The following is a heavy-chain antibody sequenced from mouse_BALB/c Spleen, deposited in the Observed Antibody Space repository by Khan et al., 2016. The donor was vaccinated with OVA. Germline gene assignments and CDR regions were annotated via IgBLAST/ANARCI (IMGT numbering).Heavy chain of an antibody. V-gene: IGHV2-3*01. Sequence: QVQLKESGPGLVAPSQSLSITCTVSGFSLTSYGVNWVRQPPGKGLEWLGVIWGDGSTNYHSTLMSRLSISKDNSQSQAFLKLSRLQTDDTATYYCAKWGTANYYAMDYWGQGTSVTVSS. CDR2: IWGDGST. CDR1: GFSLTSYG. J-gene: IGHJ4*01. D-gene: IGHD1-2*01. CDR3: AKWGTANYYAMDY.